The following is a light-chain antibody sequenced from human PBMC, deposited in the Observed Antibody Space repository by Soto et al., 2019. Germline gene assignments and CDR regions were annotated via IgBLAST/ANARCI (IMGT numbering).Light chain of an antibody. CDR2: GAS. CDR3: QHYYSIPWT. CDR1: QSVSSN. J-gene: IGKJ1*01. V-gene: IGKV3-15*01. Sequence: EIVMTQSPATLSVSPGERATLSGRASQSVSSNLAWYQQKPGQAPRLLIYGASTRATGIPARFSGSGSGTDFTLTISSLQAEDVAVYYCQHYYSIPWTFGQGTQLDIK.